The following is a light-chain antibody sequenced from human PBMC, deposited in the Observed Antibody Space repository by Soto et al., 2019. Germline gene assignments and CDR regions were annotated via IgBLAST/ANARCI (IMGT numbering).Light chain of an antibody. Sequence: EVVMTQSPGTLSVSPGEGATLSCRASQSVSVNLAWYQHRPGQAPRPLIYDASTRAIGVPARFSGRGSETEFTLTISGLQSEDFGFYCCLQYNTWPYTFGRGTKLEI. V-gene: IGKV3-15*01. CDR3: LQYNTWPYT. J-gene: IGKJ2*01. CDR2: DAS. CDR1: QSVSVN.